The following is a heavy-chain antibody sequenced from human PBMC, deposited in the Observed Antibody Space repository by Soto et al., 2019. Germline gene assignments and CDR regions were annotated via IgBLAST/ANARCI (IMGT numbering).Heavy chain of an antibody. CDR2: IYYSGST. CDR1: GGSISSYY. J-gene: IGHJ6*02. D-gene: IGHD1-26*01. Sequence: PSETLSLTCTVSGGSISSYYWSWIRQPPGKGLEWIGYIYYSGSTNYNPSLKSRVTISVDTSKNQFSLKLSSVTAADTAVYYCARAPSIVGATDYYGMDVWGQGTTVTVSS. V-gene: IGHV4-59*01. CDR3: ARAPSIVGATDYYGMDV.